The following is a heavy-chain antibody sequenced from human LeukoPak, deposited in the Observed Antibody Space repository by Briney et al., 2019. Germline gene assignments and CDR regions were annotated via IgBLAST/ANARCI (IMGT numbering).Heavy chain of an antibody. D-gene: IGHD3-10*01. CDR2: ISSSIYI. V-gene: IGHV3-21*01. J-gene: IGHJ4*02. CDR1: GFTFSSYS. CDR3: ARDPTTYGSGSYYYYFDY. Sequence: GGSLRLSCAASGFTFSSYSMNWVRQAPGKGLEWVSSISSSIYIYYADSVKGRFTISRDNAKNSLYLQMNSLRAEDTAVYYCARDPTTYGSGSYYYYFDYWGQGTLVTVSS.